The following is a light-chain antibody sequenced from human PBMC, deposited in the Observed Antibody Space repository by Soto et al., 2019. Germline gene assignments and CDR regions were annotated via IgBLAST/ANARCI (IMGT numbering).Light chain of an antibody. CDR2: EVS. Sequence: QSVLTQPASVSGSPGQSITISCTGTSSDVGGYNYVSWYQQHPGKAPKLMIYEVSNRPSGVSNRFSGSKSGNTASLTISGLQAEDEADYYCSSYTSSSTPHDVFGTGTKGTVL. CDR3: SSYTSSSTPHDV. V-gene: IGLV2-14*01. CDR1: SSDVGGYNY. J-gene: IGLJ1*01.